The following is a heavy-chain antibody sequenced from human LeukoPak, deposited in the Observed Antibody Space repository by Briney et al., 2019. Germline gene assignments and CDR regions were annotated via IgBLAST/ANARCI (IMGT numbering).Heavy chain of an antibody. J-gene: IGHJ4*02. Sequence: PGGSLRLSCAASGFTFSSYSMNWVRQAPGKGLEWVSYISSSSSTIYYADSVKGRFTISRDNAKNSLYLQMNSLRAEDTAVYYCASARQWFGELLDYWGQGTLVTVSS. CDR2: ISSSSSTI. CDR1: GFTFSSYS. V-gene: IGHV3-48*01. D-gene: IGHD3-10*01. CDR3: ASARQWFGELLDY.